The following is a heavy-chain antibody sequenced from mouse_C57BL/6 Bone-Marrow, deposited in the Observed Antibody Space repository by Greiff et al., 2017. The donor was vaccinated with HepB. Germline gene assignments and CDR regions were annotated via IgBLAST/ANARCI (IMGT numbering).Heavy chain of an antibody. CDR1: GFTFSSYA. Sequence: VQLKESGGGLVKHGGSLKLSCAASGFTFSSYAMSWVRQTPEKRLEWVATISDGGSYTYYPDNVKGRFTISRDNAKNNLYLQMSHLKSEDTAMYYCARDPLYVDYWGQGTTLTVSS. CDR2: ISDGGSYT. V-gene: IGHV5-4*01. D-gene: IGHD2-3*01. J-gene: IGHJ2*01. CDR3: ARDPLYVDY.